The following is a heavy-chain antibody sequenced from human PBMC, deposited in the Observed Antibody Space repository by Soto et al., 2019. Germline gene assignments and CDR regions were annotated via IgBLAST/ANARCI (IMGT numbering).Heavy chain of an antibody. J-gene: IGHJ6*02. V-gene: IGHV3-21*01. CDR1: GFTFSSYS. Sequence: GGSLRLSCAASGFTFSSYSMNWVRQAPGKRLEWVSSISSSSSYIYYADSVKGRFTISRDNAKNSLYLQMNSLRAEDTAVYYCARDQDTYYYYYGMDVWGQGTTVTVSS. CDR3: ARDQDTYYYYYGMDV. CDR2: ISSSSSYI.